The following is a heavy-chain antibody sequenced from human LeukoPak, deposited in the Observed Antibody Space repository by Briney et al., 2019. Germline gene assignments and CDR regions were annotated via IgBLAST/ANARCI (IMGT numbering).Heavy chain of an antibody. CDR2: ISYDGSNK. CDR1: GFTFSSYG. Sequence: GRSLRLSCAASGFTFSSYGMHWVRQAPGKGLEWVAVISYDGSNKYYADSVKGRFTISRDNSKNTLYLQMNGLRAEDTAVYYCAHRPNRAMDYYGMDVWGQGTTVTVSS. D-gene: IGHD2/OR15-2a*01. CDR3: AHRPNRAMDYYGMDV. J-gene: IGHJ6*02. V-gene: IGHV3-30*03.